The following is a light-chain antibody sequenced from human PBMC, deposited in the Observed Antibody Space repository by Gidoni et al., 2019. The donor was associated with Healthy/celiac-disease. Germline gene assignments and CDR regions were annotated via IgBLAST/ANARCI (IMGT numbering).Light chain of an antibody. CDR2: AAS. J-gene: IGKJ1*01. CDR3: QQRYSTPLT. V-gene: IGKV1-39*01. Sequence: DIQMTQSPSSLSASVGDRVTITCRASQSISSYLNWYQQKPGKAPKPLLYAASSLQSGVPSRFSGSGSGTAFTLTTSSLQPEDFATYYCQQRYSTPLTFGQXTKVEIK. CDR1: QSISSY.